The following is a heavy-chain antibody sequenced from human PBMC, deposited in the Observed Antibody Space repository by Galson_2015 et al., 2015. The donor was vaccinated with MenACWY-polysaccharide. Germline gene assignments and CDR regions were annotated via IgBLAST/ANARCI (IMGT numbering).Heavy chain of an antibody. J-gene: IGHJ3*01. CDR2: IQYDGTNE. CDR3: AREGSRILFHAVDV. V-gene: IGHV3-33*01. Sequence: SLRLSCAASGLRFSGSGMHWVRQAPGKGLEWVAVIQYDGTNEVYADSVKGRLSISRDNSKNTLYLEMNSLRAEDTALYYCAREGSRILFHAVDVWGQGTMVTVSS. CDR1: GLRFSGSG. D-gene: IGHD2-21*01.